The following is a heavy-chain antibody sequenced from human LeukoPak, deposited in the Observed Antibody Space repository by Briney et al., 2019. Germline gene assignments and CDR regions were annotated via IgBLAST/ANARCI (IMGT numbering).Heavy chain of an antibody. Sequence: SETLSLTCTVPGGSISSYYWSWIRQPPGKGLEWIGYIYYSGSTNYNPSLKSRVTISLDTSKNHFSLKLSSVTAADTALYYCARGGYSYGFKADAFDIWGQGTMVTVSS. CDR3: ARGGYSYGFKADAFDI. CDR1: GGSISSYY. D-gene: IGHD5-18*01. CDR2: IYYSGST. J-gene: IGHJ3*02. V-gene: IGHV4-59*01.